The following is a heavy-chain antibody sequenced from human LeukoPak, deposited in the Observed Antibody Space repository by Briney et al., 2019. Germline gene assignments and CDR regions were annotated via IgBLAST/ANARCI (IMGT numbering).Heavy chain of an antibody. J-gene: IGHJ3*02. D-gene: IGHD3-3*01. Sequence: PSETLSLTCTVSGGSISSGGYYWSWIRQPPGKGLEWMGHIENRGTPHYSPTLKSRLTISIDTSKNQFSLHLRSVTAADTAVYFCARNLDYWGAFDIWGQGTTVTVSS. CDR2: IENRGTP. CDR3: ARNLDYWGAFDI. CDR1: GGSISSGGYY. V-gene: IGHV4-30-2*05.